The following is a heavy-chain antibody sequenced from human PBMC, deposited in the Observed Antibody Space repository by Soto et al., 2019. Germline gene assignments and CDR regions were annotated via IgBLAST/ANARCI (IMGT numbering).Heavy chain of an antibody. J-gene: IGHJ4*02. D-gene: IGHD3-22*01. Sequence: PGGSLRLSCAASGFTFSSYGMHWVRQAPGKGLEWVAVISYDGSNKYYADSVKGRFTISRDNSKNTLYLQMNSLRAEDTAVYYCAKDVLSRRYYDSSGKSPYFDYWGQGTLVTVSS. CDR1: GFTFSSYG. V-gene: IGHV3-30*18. CDR2: ISYDGSNK. CDR3: AKDVLSRRYYDSSGKSPYFDY.